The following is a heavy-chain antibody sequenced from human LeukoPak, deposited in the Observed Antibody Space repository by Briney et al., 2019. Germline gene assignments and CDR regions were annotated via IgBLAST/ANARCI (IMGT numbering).Heavy chain of an antibody. D-gene: IGHD5-18*01. V-gene: IGHV3-43D*03. J-gene: IGHJ6*02. CDR3: ARDSGYNYMGDYYYYYAMDV. Sequence: PGGSLRLSCAASGFTFDDYAMHWVRQAPGKGLEWVSLISWDGGSTYFADSVKGRFTLSRDNNKKSLYLQMNSLRPEDTALYYCARDSGYNYMGDYYYYYAMDVWGQGTTVTVSS. CDR1: GFTFDDYA. CDR2: ISWDGGST.